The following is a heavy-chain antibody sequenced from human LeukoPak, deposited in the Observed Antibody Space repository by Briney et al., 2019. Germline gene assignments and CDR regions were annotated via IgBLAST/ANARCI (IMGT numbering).Heavy chain of an antibody. CDR3: ARAHHPLVVVAATGY. CDR2: IRYDGSNK. CDR1: EFTFSSYG. V-gene: IGHV3-30*02. J-gene: IGHJ4*02. Sequence: GGSLRLSCVASEFTFSSYGMHWVRQAPGKGLEWVAFIRYDGSNKYYADYVKGRFTISRDNSKHTLYLQMNSLRAEDTAVYYCARAHHPLVVVAATGYWGQGTLVTVSS. D-gene: IGHD2-15*01.